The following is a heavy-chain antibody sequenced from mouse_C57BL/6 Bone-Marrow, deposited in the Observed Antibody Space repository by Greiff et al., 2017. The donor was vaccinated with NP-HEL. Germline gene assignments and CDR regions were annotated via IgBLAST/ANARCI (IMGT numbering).Heavy chain of an antibody. CDR1: GYTFTSYT. J-gene: IGHJ2*01. V-gene: IGHV1-4*01. CDR3: ARNGATVVATDY. D-gene: IGHD1-1*01. Sequence: VQRVESGAELAGPGASVKMSCKASGYTFTSYTMHWVKQRPGQGLEWIGYINPSSGYTKYNQKFKDKATLTADKSSSTAYMQLSSLTSEDSAVYYCARNGATVVATDYWGQGTTLTVSS. CDR2: INPSSGYT.